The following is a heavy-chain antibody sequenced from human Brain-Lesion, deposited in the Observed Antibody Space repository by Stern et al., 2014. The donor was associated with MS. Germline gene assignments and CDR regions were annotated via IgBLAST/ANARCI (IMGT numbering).Heavy chain of an antibody. CDR3: AKGVWGSYLNAFDM. J-gene: IGHJ3*02. CDR2: ISGSGGST. CDR1: GFRFSSYA. D-gene: IGHD3-16*02. V-gene: IGHV3-23*04. Sequence: ELQLVESGGGFVQPGGSRRLSCAASGFRFSSYAMSWVRPTPGKGREWVSGISGSGGSTYYADSVKGRFTISRDKSKNTLFLQMNSLRAEDTAVYYCAKGVWGSYLNAFDMWGQGTMVTVSS.